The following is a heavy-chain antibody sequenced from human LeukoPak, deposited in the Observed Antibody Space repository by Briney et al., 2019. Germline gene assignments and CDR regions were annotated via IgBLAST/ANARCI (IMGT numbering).Heavy chain of an antibody. Sequence: SETLSLTCAVYGVAFSGYNWSWISQTTGKGLEWIGEITHSGSTNYNPALKSRVTISVDTSKNQCSLKLSSVTAADTAVYYCARGRNYDFWSGYYVNWFDPWGQGTLVTVSS. CDR3: ARGRNYDFWSGYYVNWFDP. CDR2: ITHSGST. D-gene: IGHD3-3*01. CDR1: GVAFSGYN. J-gene: IGHJ5*02. V-gene: IGHV4-34*01.